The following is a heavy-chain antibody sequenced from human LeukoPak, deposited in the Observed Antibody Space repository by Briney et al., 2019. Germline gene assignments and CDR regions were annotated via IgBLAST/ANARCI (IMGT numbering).Heavy chain of an antibody. V-gene: IGHV4-34*01. Sequence: SETLSLTCAVYGGSFSGYYWSWIRQPPGKGLEWIGEINHSGSTNYNPSLKSRVTISVDTSKNQFSLKLSSVTAADTAVYYCARYDSSGYYSHFDYWGQGTLVTVSS. CDR3: ARYDSSGYYSHFDY. CDR1: GGSFSGYY. D-gene: IGHD3-22*01. J-gene: IGHJ4*02. CDR2: INHSGST.